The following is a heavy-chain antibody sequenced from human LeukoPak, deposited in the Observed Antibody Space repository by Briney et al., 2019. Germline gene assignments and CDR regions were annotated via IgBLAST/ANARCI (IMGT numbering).Heavy chain of an antibody. Sequence: SETLSLTCSVSGGSITSSSYYWGWIRQPPEKGLEWIGSIYYTGGTHYSPSLKSRVTMSVDTSKNQFSLKLSSVTAADTAVYYCARATKYYNFWSGYPIDFWGQGTLVTVSS. J-gene: IGHJ4*02. D-gene: IGHD3-3*01. CDR2: IYYTGGT. CDR1: GGSITSSSYY. CDR3: ARATKYYNFWSGYPIDF. V-gene: IGHV4-39*01.